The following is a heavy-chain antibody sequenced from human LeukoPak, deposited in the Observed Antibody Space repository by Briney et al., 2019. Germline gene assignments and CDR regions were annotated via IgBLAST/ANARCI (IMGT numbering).Heavy chain of an antibody. CDR2: INHSGST. CDR3: ARLAVPAAIEYYFDY. J-gene: IGHJ4*02. Sequence: ASETLSLTCAVYGGSLSGYYWSWLRQPPGKGLEWIGEINHSGSTDYNPSLKSRVTISGDTSKNQFSLKLTSVTAADTAMYYCARLAVPAAIEYYFDYWGQGPWSPSPQ. CDR1: GGSLSGYY. D-gene: IGHD2-2*02. V-gene: IGHV4-34*01.